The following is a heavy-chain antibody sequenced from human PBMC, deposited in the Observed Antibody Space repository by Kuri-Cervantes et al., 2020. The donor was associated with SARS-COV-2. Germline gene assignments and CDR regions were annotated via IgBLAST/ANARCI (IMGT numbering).Heavy chain of an antibody. Sequence: GESLKISCAASGFAFSSYSMNWVRQASGKGLEWVGRVRGKANNYATAYAASVKGRFTISRDDSKNMAYLQMNSLRAEDTAIYYCAKGHNDYGDYDLNYWGQGTLVTVSS. J-gene: IGHJ4*02. V-gene: IGHV3-73*01. CDR3: AKGHNDYGDYDLNY. CDR1: GFAFSSYS. D-gene: IGHD4-17*01. CDR2: VRGKANNYAT.